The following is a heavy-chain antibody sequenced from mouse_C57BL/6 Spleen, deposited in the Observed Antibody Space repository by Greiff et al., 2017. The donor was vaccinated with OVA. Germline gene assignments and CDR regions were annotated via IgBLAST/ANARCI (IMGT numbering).Heavy chain of an antibody. Sequence: VKLMESGAELVRPGASVKLSCKASGYTFTDYYINWVKQRPGQGLEWIARIYPGSGNTYYNEKFKGKATLTAEKSSSTAYMQLSSLTSEDSAVYFCARYYGSSPWYFDVWGTGTTVTVSS. J-gene: IGHJ1*03. D-gene: IGHD1-1*01. V-gene: IGHV1-76*01. CDR2: IYPGSGNT. CDR1: GYTFTDYY. CDR3: ARYYGSSPWYFDV.